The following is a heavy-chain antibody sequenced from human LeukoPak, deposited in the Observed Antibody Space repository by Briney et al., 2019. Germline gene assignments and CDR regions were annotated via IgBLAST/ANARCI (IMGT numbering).Heavy chain of an antibody. Sequence: NPDGSATTYADSAKGRFTISRENAKNTVYLLMNSLRAADMTVHYCDRVLSGSWAWFEAWGQGTLVTVSS. V-gene: IGHV3-74*01. CDR2: NPDGSAT. D-gene: IGHD3-22*01. J-gene: IGHJ5*02. CDR3: DRVLSGSWAWFEA.